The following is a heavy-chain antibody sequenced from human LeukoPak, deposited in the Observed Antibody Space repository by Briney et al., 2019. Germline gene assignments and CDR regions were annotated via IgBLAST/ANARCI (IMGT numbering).Heavy chain of an antibody. CDR1: GYTFTCYY. Sequence: ASVTVSFKASGYTFTCYYMRWVRQAPGQGLEWMGWINPNSGGTNYAQKFQGRVTMTRDTSISTAYMELSRLRSDDTAVYYCARNDYGDPFDYWGQGTLVTVSS. D-gene: IGHD4-17*01. CDR3: ARNDYGDPFDY. CDR2: INPNSGGT. J-gene: IGHJ4*02. V-gene: IGHV1-2*02.